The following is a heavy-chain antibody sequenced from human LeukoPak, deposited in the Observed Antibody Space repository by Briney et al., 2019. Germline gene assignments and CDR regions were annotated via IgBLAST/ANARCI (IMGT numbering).Heavy chain of an antibody. D-gene: IGHD2-21*02. Sequence: VSVKVSCKASGYTFTSYDISWVRQATGQGLEWMGWMNPNSGNTGYAQKFQGRVTMTRNTSISTAYMELSSLRSEDTAVYYCAVYCGGDCYLDAFDIWGQGTMVTVSS. J-gene: IGHJ3*02. CDR3: AVYCGGDCYLDAFDI. V-gene: IGHV1-8*01. CDR1: GYTFTSYD. CDR2: MNPNSGNT.